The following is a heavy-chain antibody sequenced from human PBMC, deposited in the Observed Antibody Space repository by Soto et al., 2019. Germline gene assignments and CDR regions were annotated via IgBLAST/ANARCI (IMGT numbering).Heavy chain of an antibody. CDR2: VYHTGAT. V-gene: IGHV4-31*03. CDR3: AREGHSSWKWLAP. D-gene: IGHD1-1*01. Sequence: QVQLQESGPGLVEPSQTLSLVCSVSGDPLSYGGYYWSWVSQSPGKALEWLGFVYHTGATYYHPSLERRVRMAVDMSKNEFSLKLTSVTAADTATYYCAREGHSSWKWLAPWGQGILVTVSS. CDR1: GDPLSYGGYY. J-gene: IGHJ5*02.